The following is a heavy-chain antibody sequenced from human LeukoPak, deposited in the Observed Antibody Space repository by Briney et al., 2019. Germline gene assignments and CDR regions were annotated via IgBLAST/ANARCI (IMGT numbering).Heavy chain of an antibody. D-gene: IGHD3-10*01. J-gene: IGHJ4*02. V-gene: IGHV3-74*01. Sequence: GGSLRLSCAASGFTFSTYWMHWVRQAPGKGLVWVSRISYDGINTNYADSVKGRFTISRDNAKNTLYLQMNSLRAEDTAVYYCVLLSLTPGWGQGTLVTVSS. CDR1: GFTFSTYW. CDR3: VLLSLTPG. CDR2: ISYDGINT.